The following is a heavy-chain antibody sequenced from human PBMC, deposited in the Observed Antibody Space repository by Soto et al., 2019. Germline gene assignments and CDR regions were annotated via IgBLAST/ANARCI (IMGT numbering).Heavy chain of an antibody. CDR1: GGSFSGYY. CDR3: ARVKGERFDY. CDR2: INHSGST. D-gene: IGHD2-21*01. Sequence: SETLSLTCAVYGGSFSGYYWSWIRQPPGKGLEWIGEINHSGSTNYNPSLKSRVTISVDTSKNQFSLKLSSVTAADTAVYYCARVKGERFDYWGQGTLVTVSS. J-gene: IGHJ4*02. V-gene: IGHV4-34*01.